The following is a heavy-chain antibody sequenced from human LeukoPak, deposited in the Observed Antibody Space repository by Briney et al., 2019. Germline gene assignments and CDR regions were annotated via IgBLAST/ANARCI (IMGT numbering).Heavy chain of an antibody. CDR1: GFTFSSYS. D-gene: IGHD3-22*01. CDR3: AKDRSITMIVADY. V-gene: IGHV3-23*01. Sequence: PGGSLRLSCAASGFTFSSYSMNWVRQAPGKGLEWVSAISGSGGSTYYADSVKGRFTISRDNSKNTLYLQMNSLRAEDTAVYYCAKDRSITMIVADYWGQGTLVTVSS. CDR2: ISGSGGST. J-gene: IGHJ4*02.